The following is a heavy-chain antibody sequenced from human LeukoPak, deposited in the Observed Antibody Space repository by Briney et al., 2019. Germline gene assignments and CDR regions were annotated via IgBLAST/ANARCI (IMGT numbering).Heavy chain of an antibody. CDR1: GGSFSGYY. CDR2: INHSGST. CDR3: AGGVGDITMVRGVIPRPYFDY. V-gene: IGHV4-34*01. J-gene: IGHJ4*02. D-gene: IGHD3-10*01. Sequence: SETLSLTCAVYGGSFSGYYWSWIRQPPGKGLEWIGEINHSGSTNYNPSLKSRVTISVDTSKNQFSLKLSSVTAADTAVYYCAGGVGDITMVRGVIPRPYFDYWGQGTLVTVSS.